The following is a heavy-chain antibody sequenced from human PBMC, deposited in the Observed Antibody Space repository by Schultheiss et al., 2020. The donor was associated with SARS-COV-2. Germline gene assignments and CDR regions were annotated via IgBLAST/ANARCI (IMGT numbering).Heavy chain of an antibody. V-gene: IGHV3-33*06. J-gene: IGHJ4*02. CDR3: AKGRITMIVGGG. Sequence: GGSLRLSCAASGFTFSSYGMHWVRQAPGKGLEWVAVIWYDGSNKYYADSVKGRFTISRDNSKNTLYLQMNSLRAEDTAVYYCAKGRITMIVGGGWGQGTLVTVSS. CDR1: GFTFSSYG. CDR2: IWYDGSNK. D-gene: IGHD3-22*01.